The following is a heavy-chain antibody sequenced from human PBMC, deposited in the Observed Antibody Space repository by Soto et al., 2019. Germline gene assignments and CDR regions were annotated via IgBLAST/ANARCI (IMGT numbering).Heavy chain of an antibody. Sequence: SETLSLTCTVSGGSISSYYWSWIRQPPGKGLEWIGYIYYSGSTNYNPSLKSRVTISVDTSKNQFSLKLSSVTAADTAVYYCARGFEWIQPYYYYGMDVWGQGTTVTVSS. CDR1: GGSISSYY. V-gene: IGHV4-59*01. CDR3: ARGFEWIQPYYYYGMDV. J-gene: IGHJ6*02. CDR2: IYYSGST. D-gene: IGHD5-18*01.